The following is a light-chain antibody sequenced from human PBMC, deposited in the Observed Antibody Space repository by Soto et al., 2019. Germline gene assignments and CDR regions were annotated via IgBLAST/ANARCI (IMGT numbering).Light chain of an antibody. J-gene: IGKJ1*01. Sequence: DIQVTQSPSTLTASVGDRVTITCRASQSISSWLAWYQQKPGKAPKLLIYKASSLESGVPSRFSGSGSGTEFTLTISSLQPDDFATYYCQQYNSYSWTFGQGPKMDIK. CDR1: QSISSW. CDR2: KAS. CDR3: QQYNSYSWT. V-gene: IGKV1-5*03.